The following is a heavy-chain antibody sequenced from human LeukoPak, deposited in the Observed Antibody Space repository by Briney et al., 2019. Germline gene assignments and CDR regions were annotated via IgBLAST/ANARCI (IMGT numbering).Heavy chain of an antibody. V-gene: IGHV3-30*18. J-gene: IGHJ4*02. Sequence: GRSLRLSCAASGFTFSSYGMHWVRQAPGKGLEWVAVISYDGSNKYYADSVKGRFTISRDNSKNTLYLQMNSPRAEDTAVYYCAKDVRFLEWLLSYWGQGTLVTVSS. D-gene: IGHD3-3*01. CDR1: GFTFSSYG. CDR2: ISYDGSNK. CDR3: AKDVRFLEWLLSY.